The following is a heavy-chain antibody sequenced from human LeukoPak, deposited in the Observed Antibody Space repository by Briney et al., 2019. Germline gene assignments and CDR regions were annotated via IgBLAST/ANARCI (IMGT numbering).Heavy chain of an antibody. D-gene: IGHD3/OR15-3a*01. CDR2: INPNTGVT. J-gene: IGHJ2*01. Sequence: GASVKVSCKTSGHTFTGYYLHWVRHAPGQGLEWMGWINPNTGVTMYAQDFQGRVTMTRDTSISTAYMELSRLRHDDTALYYCARDSGGTDAVFPRLDYYFDLWGRGTLVTVSS. CDR1: GHTFTGYY. V-gene: IGHV1-2*02. CDR3: ARDSGGTDAVFPRLDYYFDL.